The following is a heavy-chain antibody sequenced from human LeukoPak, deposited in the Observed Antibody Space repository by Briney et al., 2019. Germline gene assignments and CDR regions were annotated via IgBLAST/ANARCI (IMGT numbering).Heavy chain of an antibody. CDR2: ISSSSSYI. CDR1: GFTFSSYS. V-gene: IGHV3-21*01. Sequence: PGGSLRLSCAASGFTFSSYSMNWVRQAPGKGLEWVSSISSSSSYICYADSVKGRFTISRDNAKNSLYLQMNSLRAEDTAVYYCARVQYYYYDSSGPDPAFDIWGQGTMVTVSS. J-gene: IGHJ3*02. CDR3: ARVQYYYYDSSGPDPAFDI. D-gene: IGHD3-22*01.